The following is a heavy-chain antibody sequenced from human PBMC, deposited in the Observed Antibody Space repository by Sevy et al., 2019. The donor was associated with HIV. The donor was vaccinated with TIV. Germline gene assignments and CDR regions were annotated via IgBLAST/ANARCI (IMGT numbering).Heavy chain of an antibody. J-gene: IGHJ4*02. CDR3: AKPTSYVYGSSSDPLPSSRNDY. Sequence: QLGGSLRLSCAASGFTFTSYAMSWVRQAPGKGLEWVSAISGSGGRTYYADSVKGRFTISRDNSKNTLNLQMNSLRAEDTAIYYCAKPTSYVYGSSSDPLPSSRNDYWGQGTLVTVSS. CDR1: GFTFTSYA. D-gene: IGHD3-10*01. CDR2: ISGSGGRT. V-gene: IGHV3-23*01.